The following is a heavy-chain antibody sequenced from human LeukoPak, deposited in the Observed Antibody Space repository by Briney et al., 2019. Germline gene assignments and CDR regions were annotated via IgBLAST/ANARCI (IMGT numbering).Heavy chain of an antibody. J-gene: IGHJ4*02. V-gene: IGHV3-33*01. D-gene: IGHD2-21*01. Sequence: GRSLRLSCAASGFTFSSYGMHWVRQAPGKGLEWVAVIWYDGSNKYYADSVKGRFTISRDNSKNTLYLQMNSLRAEDTAVYYCARDARAIGDYFDYWGQGTLVTVSS. CDR3: ARDARAIGDYFDY. CDR1: GFTFSSYG. CDR2: IWYDGSNK.